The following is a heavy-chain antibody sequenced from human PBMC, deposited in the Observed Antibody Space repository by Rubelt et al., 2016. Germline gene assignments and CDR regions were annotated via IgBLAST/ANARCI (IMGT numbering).Heavy chain of an antibody. J-gene: IGHJ6*02. V-gene: IGHV4-39*01. D-gene: IGHD2-15*01. CDR3: ARNRDWWPYYGMDG. CDR2: IYNSEST. Sequence: QLQLQESGPGLVKPSGTLSLTCTVSGGSISSSRYYWGWVRQPPGKGLEWIGSIYNSESTYSNPSLRNRVTMSVDTSKNLFSLNLSAVTAEETADYYCARNRDWWPYYGMDGWGQGTTVTVSS. CDR1: GGSISSSRYY.